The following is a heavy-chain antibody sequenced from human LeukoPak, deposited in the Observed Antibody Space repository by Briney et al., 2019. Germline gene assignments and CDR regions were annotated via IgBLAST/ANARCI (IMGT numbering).Heavy chain of an antibody. CDR2: LYSGGDI. Sequence: GGSLRLSCAASGFTVSNNYMNWVRQAPGKGLEWVSILYSGGDIYYADSVKGRFTTSRDNSKNTLYLQMNSLRAEDTAVYYCARDQVVRGVIVSHDYWGQGTLVTVSS. D-gene: IGHD3-10*01. CDR1: GFTVSNNY. V-gene: IGHV3-66*01. J-gene: IGHJ4*02. CDR3: ARDQVVRGVIVSHDY.